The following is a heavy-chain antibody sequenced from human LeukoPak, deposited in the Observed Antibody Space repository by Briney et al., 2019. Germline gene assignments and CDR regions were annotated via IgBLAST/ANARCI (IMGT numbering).Heavy chain of an antibody. CDR3: ARASIAAAGHPFDP. CDR2: ISSSSSYI. CDR1: GFTFSSYS. D-gene: IGHD6-13*01. J-gene: IGHJ5*02. Sequence: PGGSLRLSCAASGFTFSSYSMNWVRQAPGKGLEWFSSISSSSSYIYYADSVKGRFAISRDNAKNSLYLQMNSLRAEDTAVYYCARASIAAAGHPFDPWGQGTLVTVSS. V-gene: IGHV3-21*01.